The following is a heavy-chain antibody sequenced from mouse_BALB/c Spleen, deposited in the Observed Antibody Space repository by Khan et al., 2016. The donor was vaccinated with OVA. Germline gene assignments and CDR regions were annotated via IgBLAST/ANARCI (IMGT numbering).Heavy chain of an antibody. Sequence: QVQLQQSGAELMKPGASVKISCKATGYTFSSYWIEWVKQRPGHGLEWIGEILPGSGSTNYNEKFKGKATFTADTSSNTAYMQLSSLTSEDSAVYCCERGGYGKYWGQGTLVTVSA. V-gene: IGHV1-9*01. CDR3: ERGGYGKY. CDR2: ILPGSGST. D-gene: IGHD1-1*01. CDR1: GYTFSSYW. J-gene: IGHJ3*01.